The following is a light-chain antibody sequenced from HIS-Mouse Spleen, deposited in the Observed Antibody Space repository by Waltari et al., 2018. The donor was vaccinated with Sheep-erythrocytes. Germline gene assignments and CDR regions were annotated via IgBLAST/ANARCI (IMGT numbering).Light chain of an antibody. Sequence: DIQMTQSPSSLSASVGDRVTITCRASQSISSYLNWYQQKPGKAPKLLIYAASSLQSGVPSRFSGSGSVTDFTLTISSLQPEDFATYYCQQSYSTPPLPFGGGTKVEIK. J-gene: IGKJ4*01. CDR1: QSISSY. V-gene: IGKV1-39*01. CDR2: AAS. CDR3: QQSYSTPPLP.